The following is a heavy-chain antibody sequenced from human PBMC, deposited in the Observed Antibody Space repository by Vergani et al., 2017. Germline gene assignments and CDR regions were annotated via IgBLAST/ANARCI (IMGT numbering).Heavy chain of an antibody. V-gene: IGHV1-2*02. CDR2: IIPKTGDA. CDR3: ARDPRGSESLFNWFDP. D-gene: IGHD3-10*01. CDR1: GGTFKSNT. Sequence: QVQLVQSGAEVKKPGSSVKVSCKTSGGTFKSNTFSWVRQAPGQGLEWMGGIIPKTGDANYARKFQDRVTMTRDTSLSTVYLELTRLTSDDTAVYHCARDPRGSESLFNWFDPWGQGTLVIVSS. J-gene: IGHJ5*02.